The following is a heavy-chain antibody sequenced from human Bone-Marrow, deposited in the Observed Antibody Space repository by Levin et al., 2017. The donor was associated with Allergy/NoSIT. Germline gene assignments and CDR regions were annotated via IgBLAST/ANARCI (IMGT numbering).Heavy chain of an antibody. CDR2: ISYDGSNQ. Sequence: GGSLRLSCVASGFIFDSHGMHWVRQTPGKGLEWVAVISYDGSNQFHADSVKGRFTISRDNSKNTLYLQMNSLRAEDTAMYYCAKDPGGYNWNSWFDPWGQGTLVTVSS. CDR1: GFIFDSHG. D-gene: IGHD1-20*01. J-gene: IGHJ5*02. CDR3: AKDPGGYNWNSWFDP. V-gene: IGHV3-30*18.